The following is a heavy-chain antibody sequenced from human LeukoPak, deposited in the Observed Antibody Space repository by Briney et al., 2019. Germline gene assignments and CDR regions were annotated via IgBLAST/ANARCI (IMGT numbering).Heavy chain of an antibody. CDR2: ISYDGSNK. D-gene: IGHD2-21*01. Sequence: GGSLRLSCAAPGFTFSSYAMHWVRQAPGKGLEWVAVISYDGSNKYYADSVKGRFTISRDNSKNTLYLQMNSLRAEDTAVYYCARSIHYYYYAMDVWGQGTTVTVSS. V-gene: IGHV3-30-3*01. CDR3: ARSIHYYYYAMDV. CDR1: GFTFSSYA. J-gene: IGHJ6*02.